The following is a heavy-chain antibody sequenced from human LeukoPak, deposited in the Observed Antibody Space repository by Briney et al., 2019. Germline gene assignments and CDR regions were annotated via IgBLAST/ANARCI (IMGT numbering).Heavy chain of an antibody. CDR3: TRVMGRAAADY. CDR2: IKPDGSEE. Sequence: GGSLRLSCAASGLTFSTYWMYWVRQAPGKGLEWVANIKPDGSEEYCMGSVQGRFTISRDNAKNSLYLQMNSLRVEDTAVYWCTRVMGRAAADYWSQGTLVTVSS. J-gene: IGHJ4*02. V-gene: IGHV3-7*01. D-gene: IGHD1-26*01. CDR1: GLTFSTYW.